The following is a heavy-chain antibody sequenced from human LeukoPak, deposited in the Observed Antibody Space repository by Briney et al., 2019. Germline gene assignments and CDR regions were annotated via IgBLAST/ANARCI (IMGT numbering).Heavy chain of an antibody. D-gene: IGHD6-6*01. Sequence: GRSLRLSCAASGFTFSSYGMHWVRQAPGKGLEWVAVISYDGSNKYYADSVKGRFTISRDNSKNTLYLQMNSLRAEDTAVYYCANLYSSSSRVDFDYWGQGTLVTVSS. V-gene: IGHV3-30*18. CDR1: GFTFSSYG. CDR2: ISYDGSNK. CDR3: ANLYSSSSRVDFDY. J-gene: IGHJ4*02.